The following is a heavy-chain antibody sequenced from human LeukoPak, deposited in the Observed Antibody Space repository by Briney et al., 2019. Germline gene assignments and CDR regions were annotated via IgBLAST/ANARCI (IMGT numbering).Heavy chain of an antibody. CDR1: GGTFSSYA. Sequence: ASVKVSCKASGGTFSSYAISWVRQAPGQGLEWMGGIIPIFGTANYAQKFQGRVTITADESTSTAYMELSSLRSEDTAVYYCARCGRSSYGMDVWGQGTTVSVSS. D-gene: IGHD6-19*01. CDR3: ARCGRSSYGMDV. CDR2: IIPIFGTA. V-gene: IGHV1-69*01. J-gene: IGHJ6*02.